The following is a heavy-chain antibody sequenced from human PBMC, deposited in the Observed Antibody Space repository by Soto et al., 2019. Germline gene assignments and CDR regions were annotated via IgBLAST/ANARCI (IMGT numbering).Heavy chain of an antibody. CDR1: GFTFPNYG. J-gene: IGHJ2*01. CDR2: VSGDGFTA. D-gene: IGHD3-10*01. Sequence: EVQLLESGGGLVQPGGSLRLSCDGSGFTFPNYGMTWVRQAPGQGLEWVSSVSGDGFTAYYADSVKGRFTISRDNSQNTVYVQMNSLRAEDTAVYYCAKEASVPSFGEFWFFDLWGRGTPVTVSS. V-gene: IGHV3-23*01. CDR3: AKEASVPSFGEFWFFDL.